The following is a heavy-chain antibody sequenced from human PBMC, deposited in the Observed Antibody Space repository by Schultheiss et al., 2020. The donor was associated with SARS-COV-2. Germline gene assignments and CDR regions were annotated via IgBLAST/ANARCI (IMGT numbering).Heavy chain of an antibody. Sequence: SCTVSGGSISSGGYYWSWIRQHPGKGLEWIGYIYYSGSTYYNPSLKSRVTISVDESKNQFSLKLNFLTAADTAVYYCARDYSYGYDYWGQGTLVTVSS. CDR2: IYYSGST. J-gene: IGHJ4*02. D-gene: IGHD5-18*01. V-gene: IGHV4-31*03. CDR3: ARDYSYGYDY. CDR1: GGSISSGGYY.